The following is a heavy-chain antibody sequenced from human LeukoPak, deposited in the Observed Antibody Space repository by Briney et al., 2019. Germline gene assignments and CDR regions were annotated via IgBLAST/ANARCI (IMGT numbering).Heavy chain of an antibody. J-gene: IGHJ6*03. CDR2: IIPIFGTA. D-gene: IGHD3-10*01. CDR1: GGTFISYA. Sequence: GASVKVSCKASGGTFISYAISWVRQAPGQGLEWMGGIIPIFGTANYAQKFQGRVTITADESTSTAYMELSSLRSEDTAVYYCASAVGSYYYMDVWGKGTTVTVSS. CDR3: ASAVGSYYYMDV. V-gene: IGHV1-69*13.